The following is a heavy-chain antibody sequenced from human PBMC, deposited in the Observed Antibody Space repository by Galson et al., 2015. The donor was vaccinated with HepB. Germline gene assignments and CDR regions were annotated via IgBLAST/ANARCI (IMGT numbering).Heavy chain of an antibody. V-gene: IGHV3-23*01. CDR3: VKTAPYGTGWVGALDI. CDR1: GFTFKSYA. J-gene: IGHJ3*02. CDR2: IRISGGGI. Sequence: SLRLSCAASGFTFKSYAMGWVRQTLGKGLEWVSIIRISGGGIDYADSVRGRFTISRDDLKNTLYLQMNNLRAEDTAVYYCVKTAPYGTGWVGALDIWGQGTKVTVFS. D-gene: IGHD6-25*01.